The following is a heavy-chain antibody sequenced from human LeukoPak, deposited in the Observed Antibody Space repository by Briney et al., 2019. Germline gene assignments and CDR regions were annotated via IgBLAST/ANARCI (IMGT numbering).Heavy chain of an antibody. CDR1: GGSISGYY. D-gene: IGHD4-17*01. Sequence: PSETLSLTCTVSGGSISGYYWSWIRQPPGKGLEWIGYIHYTGSTNYNPSLKSRVTISLGTSKNQFSLKLSSVTAADTAVYYCARYGMTSATAWGFDYWGQGTLVTVSS. V-gene: IGHV4-59*01. J-gene: IGHJ4*02. CDR3: ARYGMTSATAWGFDY. CDR2: IHYTGST.